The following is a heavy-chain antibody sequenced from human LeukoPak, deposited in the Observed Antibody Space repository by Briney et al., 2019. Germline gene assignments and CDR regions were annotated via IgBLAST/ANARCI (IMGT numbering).Heavy chain of an antibody. V-gene: IGHV3-74*03. D-gene: IGHD5-18*01. J-gene: IGHJ5*02. CDR1: GFTFGNYW. Sequence: GGSLRLSCVASGFTFGNYWMHWVRQAPGKGLVWVSRINSDGSSTTYADSVKGRFTISRGNAKNTLYLQMNSLRAEDTAVYYCARDPHGYWWFDPWGQGTLVTVSS. CDR2: INSDGSST. CDR3: ARDPHGYWWFDP.